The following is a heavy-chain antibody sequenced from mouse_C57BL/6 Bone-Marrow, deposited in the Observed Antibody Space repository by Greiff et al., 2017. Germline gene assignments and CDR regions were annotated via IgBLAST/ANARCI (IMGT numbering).Heavy chain of an antibody. CDR3: ARHGDDYDYAWFAY. V-gene: IGHV5-6*01. J-gene: IGHJ3*01. CDR2: ISSGGSYT. D-gene: IGHD2-4*01. Sequence: EVHLVESGGDLVKPGGSLKLSCAASGFTFSSYGMSWVRQTPDKRLEWVATISSGGSYTYYPDSVKGRFTISRDNAKNTLYLQMSSLKSEDTAMYYCARHGDDYDYAWFAYWGQGTLVTVCA. CDR1: GFTFSSYG.